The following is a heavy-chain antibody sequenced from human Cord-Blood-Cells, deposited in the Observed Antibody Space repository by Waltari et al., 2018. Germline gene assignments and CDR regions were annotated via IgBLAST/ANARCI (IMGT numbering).Heavy chain of an antibody. CDR3: AKSSDILTGYFDY. CDR1: GFTFSGYA. V-gene: IGHV3-23*01. Sequence: EVQLLVSGGGLVQPGGSLRLSCAASGFTFSGYAMSWVRQAPGKGLEWVSAISGSGGSTYYADSVKGRFTISRDNSKNTLYLQMNSLRAEDTAVYYCAKSSDILTGYFDYWGQGTLVTVSS. CDR2: ISGSGGST. D-gene: IGHD3-9*01. J-gene: IGHJ4*02.